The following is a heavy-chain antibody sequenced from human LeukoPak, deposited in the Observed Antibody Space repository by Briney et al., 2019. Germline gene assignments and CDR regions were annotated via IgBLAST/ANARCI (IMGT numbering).Heavy chain of an antibody. CDR1: GGSFSGYY. D-gene: IGHD3-3*01. Sequence: PSETLSLTCAVYGGSFSGYYWSWIRQPPGKGLEWIGEINHSGSTNYNPSLKSRVTISVDTSKNQFSLKLSSVTAADTAVYYCARERQYYDFWSGYDGRYYFDYWGQGTLVTVSS. CDR3: ARERQYYDFWSGYDGRYYFDY. J-gene: IGHJ4*02. CDR2: INHSGST. V-gene: IGHV4-34*01.